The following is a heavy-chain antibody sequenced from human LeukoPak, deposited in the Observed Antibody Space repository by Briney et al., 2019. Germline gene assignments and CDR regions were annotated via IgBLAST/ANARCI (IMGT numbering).Heavy chain of an antibody. CDR3: ARSPDIAVAGDAFDI. CDR2: ISYTGNA. J-gene: IGHJ3*02. Sequence: SETLSLTCTVSGGSIRSGDEYWSWIRQPPGKGLDWIGYISYTGNAYYNPSLKSRVTISVDTSKNQFSLKLTSVTAADTVVYYCARSPDIAVAGDAFDIWGQGTMVTVSS. V-gene: IGHV4-30-4*02. D-gene: IGHD6-19*01. CDR1: GGSIRSGDEY.